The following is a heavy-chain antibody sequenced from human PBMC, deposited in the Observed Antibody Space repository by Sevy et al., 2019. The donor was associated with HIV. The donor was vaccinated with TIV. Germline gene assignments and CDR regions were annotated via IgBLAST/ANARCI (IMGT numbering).Heavy chain of an antibody. CDR1: GFTFQTFG. CDR3: TKESLRGTYIRGDFDH. CDR2: ISADGKTQ. V-gene: IGHV3-30*18. J-gene: IGHJ4*02. D-gene: IGHD3-10*02. Sequence: GGSLRLSCSGFGFTFQTFGMHWVRQAPGKGPEWLAVISADGKTQNYADSVKGRFTIFRDNSKNLLFLQLNSLIPNDTAVYFCTKESLRGTYIRGDFDHWGQGTLVTVSS.